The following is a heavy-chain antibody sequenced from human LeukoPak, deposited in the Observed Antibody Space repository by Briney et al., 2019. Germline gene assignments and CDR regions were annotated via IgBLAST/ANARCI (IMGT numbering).Heavy chain of an antibody. Sequence: GGSLRLSCAASGFTLSTYDMHWVRQATGKGLEWVSSIGTAGDTYYPGSVKGRFTISRENAKNSLYLQMNSLRAEDTAVYYCARGISRDILIGYGNAFNIWGQGTMVTVSS. D-gene: IGHD3-9*01. V-gene: IGHV3-13*01. CDR2: IGTAGDT. CDR3: ARGISRDILIGYGNAFNI. CDR1: GFTLSTYD. J-gene: IGHJ3*02.